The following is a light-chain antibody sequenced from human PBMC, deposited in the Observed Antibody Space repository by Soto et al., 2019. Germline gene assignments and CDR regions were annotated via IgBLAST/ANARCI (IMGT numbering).Light chain of an antibody. CDR2: EAS. CDR3: QQRSDWPIT. Sequence: EIVLTQSPAALSVSPGEGANLXWWASQSVGTTLNWYQQKPGQAPRLLIYEASNRATGIPARFSGSGSGTDFTLTISSLEPEDFAVYYCQQRSDWPITFGQGTRLEIK. V-gene: IGKV3-11*01. J-gene: IGKJ5*01. CDR1: QSVGTT.